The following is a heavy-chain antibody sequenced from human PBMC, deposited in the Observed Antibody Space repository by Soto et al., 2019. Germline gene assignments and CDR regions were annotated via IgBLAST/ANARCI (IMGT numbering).Heavy chain of an antibody. CDR2: IYSGGST. D-gene: IGHD5-12*01. CDR3: ASTPLRGYSGYDPPGDYYYYYMDV. J-gene: IGHJ6*03. V-gene: IGHV3-53*04. Sequence: GGSLRLSCAASGFTVSSNYMSWVRQAPGKGLEWVSVIYSGGSTYYPDSVKGRFTISRHNSKNTLYLQMNSLRAEDTAVYYCASTPLRGYSGYDPPGDYYYYYMDVWGKGTTVTVSS. CDR1: GFTVSSNY.